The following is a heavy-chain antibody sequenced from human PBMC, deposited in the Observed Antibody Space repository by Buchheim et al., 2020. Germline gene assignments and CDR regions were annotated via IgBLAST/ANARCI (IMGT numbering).Heavy chain of an antibody. CDR3: ARGNTPMESFDL. CDR1: GASISSGGYY. J-gene: IGHJ3*01. D-gene: IGHD3-10*01. V-gene: IGHV4-31*03. CDR2: IYYSGST. Sequence: QVQLQESGPGLVKPSQTLSLTCTVSGASISSGGYYWSWIRQPPGKGLEWIGYIYYSGSTYFNPSLKSRLTMSVDTSKNQFSLKLSFVTAADTAVYYCARGNTPMESFDLWGQGT.